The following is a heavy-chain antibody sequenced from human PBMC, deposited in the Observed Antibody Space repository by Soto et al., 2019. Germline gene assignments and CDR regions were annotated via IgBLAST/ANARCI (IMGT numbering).Heavy chain of an antibody. J-gene: IGHJ4*02. D-gene: IGHD4-17*01. CDR1: GFTFSSYG. Sequence: QVQLVESGGGVVQPGRSLRLSCASSGFTFSSYGMHWVRQAPGKGLEWVAVISDDGNNKYYADSVKGRFTISRDNFKNTLYLQMDSLRAENTAMYYCAKDHLETTVTTPSYWCQGTLVTVSS. CDR3: AKDHLETTVTTPSY. V-gene: IGHV3-30*18. CDR2: ISDDGNNK.